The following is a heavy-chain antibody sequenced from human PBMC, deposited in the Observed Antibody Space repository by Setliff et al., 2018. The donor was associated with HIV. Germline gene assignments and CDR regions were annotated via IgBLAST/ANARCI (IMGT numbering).Heavy chain of an antibody. CDR1: GFTFSSYW. J-gene: IGHJ4*01. V-gene: IGHV3-7*01. D-gene: IGHD3-22*01. CDR3: ARVYDSSGYSLSIPGY. CDR2: IKQDGSEK. Sequence: LRLSCAASGFTFSSYWMSWVRQAPGKGLEWVANIKQDGSEKYYVDSVKGRFTISRDNAKNSLYLQMNSLRAEDTAVYYCARVYDSSGYSLSIPGYWGQGALVTVSS.